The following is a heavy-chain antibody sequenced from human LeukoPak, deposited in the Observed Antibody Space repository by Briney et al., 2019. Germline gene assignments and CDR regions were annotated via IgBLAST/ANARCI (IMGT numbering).Heavy chain of an antibody. CDR3: ARDGFLGPVTAYLDY. D-gene: IGHD2-21*02. V-gene: IGHV3-74*01. Sequence: GGSLRLSCAASGFTFSGYAMHWVRQAPGKGLVWVSRIKSDGSIASYADSVMGRFTISRDNARNTLFLEMNSLRAEDSAVYYCARDGFLGPVTAYLDYWGQGTPVTVSS. CDR1: GFTFSGYA. CDR2: IKSDGSIA. J-gene: IGHJ4*02.